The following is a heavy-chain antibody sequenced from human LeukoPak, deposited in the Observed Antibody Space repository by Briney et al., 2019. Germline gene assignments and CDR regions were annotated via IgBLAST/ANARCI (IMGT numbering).Heavy chain of an antibody. J-gene: IGHJ4*02. CDR1: GFTFSSYA. CDR3: HLVIIEPITLDY. D-gene: IGHD3-10*01. Sequence: GGSLRLSCAASGFTFSSYAMSWVREAPGKGLEWVSAISGSGGSTYYADSVKGRFTISRDNSKNTLYLQMNSLRAEDTAVYYCHLVIIEPITLDYWGQGTLVTVSS. CDR2: ISGSGGST. V-gene: IGHV3-23*01.